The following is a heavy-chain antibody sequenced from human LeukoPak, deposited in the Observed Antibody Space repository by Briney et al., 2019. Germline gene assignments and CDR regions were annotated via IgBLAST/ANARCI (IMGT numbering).Heavy chain of an antibody. CDR3: AKEGYSRGYYSYYYMDV. Sequence: GGSLSLSCAASAFTFSRDGMHWVRQAPGNGRGWGRAISYDGSNKYHAAPVKGRFTIYRDNSKTTLYVQMNSLRAEDTAVYYCAKEGYSRGYYSYYYMDVWGKGTTVTVSS. CDR1: AFTFSRDG. J-gene: IGHJ6*03. D-gene: IGHD6-13*01. CDR2: ISYDGSNK. V-gene: IGHV3-30*04.